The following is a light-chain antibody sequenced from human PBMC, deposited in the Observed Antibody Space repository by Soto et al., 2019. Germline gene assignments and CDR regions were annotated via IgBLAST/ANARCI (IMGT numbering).Light chain of an antibody. CDR3: QQYGSSPGT. CDR2: GAS. V-gene: IGKV3-20*01. Sequence: EIVLTQSPGTLSLSPGERATLSCRASQSVSNSYLACYQQKPGQAPRLLIYGASSRATGIPGRLSGSRSGTDFTLTISTLETEDFAVYYCQQYGSSPGTFGQGTKVEIK. CDR1: QSVSNSY. J-gene: IGKJ1*01.